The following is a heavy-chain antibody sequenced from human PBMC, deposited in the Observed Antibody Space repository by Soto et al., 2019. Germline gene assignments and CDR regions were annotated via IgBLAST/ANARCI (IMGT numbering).Heavy chain of an antibody. J-gene: IGHJ2*01. D-gene: IGHD6-19*01. CDR1: GGSISSYY. Sequence: QVQLQESGPGLVKPSETLSLTCTGSGGSISSYYWSWIRQPPGKGLEWIGYIYYSGSTNYNPSLTSRVTIPVDASKNHFSLKLSSVTAADTAVYYCARGGPGIPFAGTWWYFDLWGRGTLVTVS. CDR3: ARGGPGIPFAGTWWYFDL. V-gene: IGHV4-59*01. CDR2: IYYSGST.